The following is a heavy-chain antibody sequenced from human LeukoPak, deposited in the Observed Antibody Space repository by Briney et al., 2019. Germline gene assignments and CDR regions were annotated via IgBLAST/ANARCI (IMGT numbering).Heavy chain of an antibody. CDR2: INSGGGT. V-gene: IGHV3-66*01. J-gene: IGHJ4*02. D-gene: IGHD6-19*01. CDR1: GFTVSSNY. Sequence: PGGSLRLSCAASGFTVSSNYMGWVRQAPGKGLEWVSFINSGGGTHFADSVKGRFTISRDNCKNTMYIQMNSLRAEDTAVYYCARVAADSNGWYQFDSWGQGTLVSVSS. CDR3: ARVAADSNGWYQFDS.